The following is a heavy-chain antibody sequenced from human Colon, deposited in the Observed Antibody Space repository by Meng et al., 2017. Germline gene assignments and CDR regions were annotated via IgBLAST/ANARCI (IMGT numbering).Heavy chain of an antibody. D-gene: IGHD6-19*01. CDR2: INHSGSI. J-gene: IGHJ5*02. CDR1: GGSFVGSY. V-gene: IGHV4-34*01. Sequence: QVPLQRWGAGLLKPSETLSPTWPVYGGSFVGSYWSWIRQPPGKGLEWIGEINHSGSINYNPSLKSRVTISVDTSKNQFSLKLSSVTAADTAVYYCARERLSSGWYGGRWFDPWGQGTLVTVSS. CDR3: ARERLSSGWYGGRWFDP.